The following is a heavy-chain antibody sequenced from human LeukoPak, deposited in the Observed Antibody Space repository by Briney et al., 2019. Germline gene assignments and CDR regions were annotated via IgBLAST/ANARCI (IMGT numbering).Heavy chain of an antibody. V-gene: IGHV3-23*01. Sequence: GGSLRLSCAVSGFTVSTDYMSWVRQAPGKGLEWVSSISSGGDNTYYADSVRGRFTISRDNSKNTLYLQLNSLRAEDTAVYYCAKSHRGHCSTTTCDDEGDYWGQGTLVTVSS. CDR3: AKSHRGHCSTTTCDDEGDY. D-gene: IGHD2-2*01. J-gene: IGHJ4*02. CDR1: GFTVSTDY. CDR2: ISSGGDNT.